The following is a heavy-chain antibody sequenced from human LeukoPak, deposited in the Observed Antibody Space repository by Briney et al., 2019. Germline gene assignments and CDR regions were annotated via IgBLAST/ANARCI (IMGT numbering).Heavy chain of an antibody. CDR1: GFTFSSYG. J-gene: IGHJ3*02. Sequence: GGSLRLSCAASGFTFSSYGMHWVRQAPGKGLEWVAVISYDGSNKYYADSVKGRFTISRDNSKNTLYLQMSSLRAEDTAVYYCAKDGAIASRAFDIWGQGTMVTVSS. CDR3: AKDGAIASRAFDI. V-gene: IGHV3-30*18. D-gene: IGHD6-13*01. CDR2: ISYDGSNK.